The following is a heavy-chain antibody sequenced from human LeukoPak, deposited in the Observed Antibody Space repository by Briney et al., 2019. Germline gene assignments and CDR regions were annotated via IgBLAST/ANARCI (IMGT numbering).Heavy chain of an antibody. Sequence: GGSLRLSCAASGFTFSSYEMNWVRQAPGKGLEWVSHISSGGGTTYYADSVKGRFTVSRDNAKNSLYLQMNSLRDEDTAVYYCARDGMVRGVIIWDAFDIWGQGTMVTVSS. J-gene: IGHJ3*02. CDR3: ARDGMVRGVIIWDAFDI. V-gene: IGHV3-48*03. CDR2: ISSGGGTT. CDR1: GFTFSSYE. D-gene: IGHD3-10*01.